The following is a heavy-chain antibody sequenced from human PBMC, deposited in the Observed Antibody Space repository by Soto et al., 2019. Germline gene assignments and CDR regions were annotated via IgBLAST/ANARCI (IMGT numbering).Heavy chain of an antibody. Sequence: EVQLVESGGGLVQPGGSPRLSCAAAGFTVSSNYISWVRQAPGKGLEWVSVIYSGGSTYYADSVRGRFTISRDNSKNTVYLQMSSLRAEDTAVYYCARDPYGSGSLYNGDYWGQGTLVTVSS. CDR1: GFTVSSNY. CDR3: ARDPYGSGSLYNGDY. V-gene: IGHV3-66*01. CDR2: IYSGGST. J-gene: IGHJ4*02. D-gene: IGHD3-10*01.